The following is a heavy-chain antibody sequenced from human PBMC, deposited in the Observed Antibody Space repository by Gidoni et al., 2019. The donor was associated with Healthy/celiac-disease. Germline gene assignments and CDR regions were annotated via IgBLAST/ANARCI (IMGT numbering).Heavy chain of an antibody. D-gene: IGHD6-13*01. CDR1: GVLFCSYS. CDR3: ARDPGIAAADPPH. V-gene: IGHV3-21*01. CDR2: ISSSSSYI. Sequence: EVQLVESGGGLVKPGGSMRLSCAATGVLFCSYSMNWVRHAPGKGLEWVSSISSSSSYIYYADSVKGRFTISRDNAKNSLYLQMNSLRAEDTAVYYCARDPGIAAADPPHWGQGTLVTVSS. J-gene: IGHJ4*02.